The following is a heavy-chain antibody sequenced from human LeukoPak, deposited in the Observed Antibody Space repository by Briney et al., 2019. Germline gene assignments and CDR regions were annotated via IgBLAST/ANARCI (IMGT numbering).Heavy chain of an antibody. CDR2: ISSSGST. J-gene: IGHJ3*02. D-gene: IGHD3-22*01. CDR1: GDSISSGDYY. V-gene: IGHV4-61*02. CDR3: ARGPYSYDSSGAFDI. Sequence: SETLSLTCTVSGDSISSGDYYWRWIRQPAGKGLEWIGRISSSGSTNYNPSLKSRVTISVDTSKNQFSLKLSSVTAADTAVYFCARGPYSYDSSGAFDIWGQGTMVTVSS.